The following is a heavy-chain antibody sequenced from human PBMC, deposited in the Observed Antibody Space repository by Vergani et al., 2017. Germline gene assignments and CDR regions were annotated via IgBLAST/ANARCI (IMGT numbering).Heavy chain of an antibody. CDR3: TKGSVYYHDSAGHGYDPYTGFDL. CDR1: GFTVSTDY. D-gene: IGHD5-12*01. CDR2: LYRGAFT. J-gene: IGHJ3*01. Sequence: EVQLVESGGGLVQPGGSLTLSCAASGFTVSTDYFSWVRQAPGKGLEWVSILYRGAFTSYTDSVKGRFTVSRDNAKNSLFLEMNSLRFEDTAVYFCTKGSVYYHDSAGHGYDPYTGFDLWGQGTLVTVSS. V-gene: IGHV3-66*02.